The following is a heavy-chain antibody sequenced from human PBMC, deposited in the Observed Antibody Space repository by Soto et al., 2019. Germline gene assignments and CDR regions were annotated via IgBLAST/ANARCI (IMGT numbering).Heavy chain of an antibody. Sequence: QVQLVQSGAEVKKPGASVKISCKASAYMFTNYYMHWVRQAPGQGLEWMGIINPSGGSTSYAQKFQGRVTMTRDTSTSTVYMELSSLRSEYTAVYYCASSGPSSPFDYWGQGTLVTVSS. CDR3: ASSGPSSPFDY. V-gene: IGHV1-46*01. CDR1: AYMFTNYY. CDR2: INPSGGST. J-gene: IGHJ4*02. D-gene: IGHD6-13*01.